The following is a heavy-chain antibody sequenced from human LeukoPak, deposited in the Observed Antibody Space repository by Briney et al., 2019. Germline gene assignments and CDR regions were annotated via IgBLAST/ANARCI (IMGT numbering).Heavy chain of an antibody. J-gene: IGHJ6*02. V-gene: IGHV4-59*11. CDR3: ARVMLGPNEFYYYGMDV. CDR2: IYYSGST. Sequence: SETLSLTCTVSGGSISSHYWSWIRQPPGKGLDWIGYIYYSGSTNYNPSLKSRVTISVDTSKNQFSLKVSSVTAADTAVYYCARVMLGPNEFYYYGMDVWGQGTTVTVSS. CDR1: GGSISSHY. D-gene: IGHD2-8*01.